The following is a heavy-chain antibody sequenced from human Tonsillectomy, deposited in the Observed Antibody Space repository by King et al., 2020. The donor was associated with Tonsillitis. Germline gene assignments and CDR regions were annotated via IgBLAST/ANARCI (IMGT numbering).Heavy chain of an antibody. CDR2: IKQDGSEA. Sequence: VQLVESGGGLVQPGGSLRLSCAASGFTFSSYWMSWVRQAPGKGLEWVANIKQDGSEAYYVYSVTGRLTISRDNADNSLYLQMNSLRAEDTAVYYCARASLTATRAFDLWGRGTLVTVSS. J-gene: IGHJ2*01. CDR1: GFTFSSYW. CDR3: ARASLTATRAFDL. V-gene: IGHV3-7*03. D-gene: IGHD1-14*01.